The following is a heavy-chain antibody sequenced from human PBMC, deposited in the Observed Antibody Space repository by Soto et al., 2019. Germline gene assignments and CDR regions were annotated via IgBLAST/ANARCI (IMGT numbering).Heavy chain of an antibody. D-gene: IGHD3-22*01. Sequence: SETLSLTCAVSGGSLNSGTFSWNWIRQPPGKGLEWIGYISHSGSTYYNPSRKSRVTISVDRSRNQFSLRLSSVTAADMAVYYCARAADLLYDSSGYYRAFFDYWGQGSVVTVSS. J-gene: IGHJ4*02. CDR2: ISHSGST. CDR1: GGSLNSGTFS. CDR3: ARAADLLYDSSGYYRAFFDY. V-gene: IGHV4-30-2*01.